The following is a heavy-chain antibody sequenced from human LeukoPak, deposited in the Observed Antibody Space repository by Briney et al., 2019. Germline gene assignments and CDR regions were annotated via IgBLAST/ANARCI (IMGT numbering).Heavy chain of an antibody. V-gene: IGHV4-34*01. CDR3: ARGYYDSSGHDAFDI. J-gene: IGHJ3*02. D-gene: IGHD3-22*01. Sequence: PSETLSLTCAVYGGSFSGYYWSWIRHPPAKGQEWIGEINHSGSTNYNPSLKSRVTISVDTSKNQIPLKLSSVTAADTAVYYCARGYYDSSGHDAFDIWGQGTMVTVSS. CDR1: GGSFSGYY. CDR2: INHSGST.